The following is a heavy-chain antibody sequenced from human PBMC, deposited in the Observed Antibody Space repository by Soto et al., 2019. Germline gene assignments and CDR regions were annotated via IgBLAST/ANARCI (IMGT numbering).Heavy chain of an antibody. CDR2: IYDGST. J-gene: IGHJ3*02. Sequence: QLQLQESGSGLVKASQTLSLTCAVSGGSISSGGYSWSWIRQPPGKGLEWIGYIYDGSTYYNPSLKSRVTISRDRSTNQFSLKLSSVTAADTAVYYCASSGSRGIGAFDIWGQGTMVTVSS. CDR1: GGSISSGGYS. CDR3: ASSGSRGIGAFDI. D-gene: IGHD3-22*01. V-gene: IGHV4-30-2*01.